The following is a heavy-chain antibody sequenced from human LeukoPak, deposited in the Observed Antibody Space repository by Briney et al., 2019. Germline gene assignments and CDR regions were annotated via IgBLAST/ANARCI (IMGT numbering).Heavy chain of an antibody. J-gene: IGHJ4*02. V-gene: IGHV3-30*02. CDR3: AKPGSIAVAGTLAPGYFDY. CDR2: KEKDGRTE. D-gene: IGHD6-19*01. CDR1: GFTFSMSA. Sequence: GGSLRLSCVGSGFTFSMSAMHWVRQAPGKGLEWVASKEKDGRTEYNADSVKGRFTISRDNSANTLYLQMNSLRAEDTAVYYCAKPGSIAVAGTLAPGYFDYWGQGTLVTVSS.